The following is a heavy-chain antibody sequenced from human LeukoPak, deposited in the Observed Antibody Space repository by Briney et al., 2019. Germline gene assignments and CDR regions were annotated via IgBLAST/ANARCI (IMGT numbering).Heavy chain of an antibody. D-gene: IGHD1-1*01. CDR3: AYQLGRGAFDI. V-gene: IGHV1-2*06. CDR2: INPNSGGS. Sequence: ASVKVSCKASGYTFIGYYMHWVRQAPGQGLEWMGRINPNSGGSNYAQKFQGRVTMTRDTSISTAYMELSRLRSDDTAVYYCAYQLGRGAFDIWGQGTMVTVSS. J-gene: IGHJ3*02. CDR1: GYTFIGYY.